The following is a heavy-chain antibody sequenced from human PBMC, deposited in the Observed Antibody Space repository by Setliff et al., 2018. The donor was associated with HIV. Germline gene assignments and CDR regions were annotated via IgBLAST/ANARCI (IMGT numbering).Heavy chain of an antibody. CDR3: ASAYYYDSSGRTGYYMDV. Sequence: ASVKVSCKASGYTFISYYMHWVRQAPGQGLEWMGIINPTGGSTTYAQKFQGRVTITADKSTSTAYMELSSLRSEDTAVYYCASAYYYDSSGRTGYYMDVWGKGTTVTVSS. CDR2: INPTGGST. J-gene: IGHJ6*03. CDR1: GYTFISYY. V-gene: IGHV1-46*01. D-gene: IGHD3-22*01.